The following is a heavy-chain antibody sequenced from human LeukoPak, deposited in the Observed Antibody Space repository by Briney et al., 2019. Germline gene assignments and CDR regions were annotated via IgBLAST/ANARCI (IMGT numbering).Heavy chain of an antibody. CDR2: IYYSGST. CDR3: ARVSGGHYFYYYMDV. J-gene: IGHJ6*03. V-gene: IGHV4-39*07. Sequence: SETLSLTCTVSGGSISSSSYYWGWIRQPPGKGLEWIGSIYYSGSTYYNPSLKSRVTISIDTSKNQFSLKLSSVTAADTAVYYCARVSGGHYFYYYMDVWGKGTTVTISS. D-gene: IGHD2-15*01. CDR1: GGSISSSSYY.